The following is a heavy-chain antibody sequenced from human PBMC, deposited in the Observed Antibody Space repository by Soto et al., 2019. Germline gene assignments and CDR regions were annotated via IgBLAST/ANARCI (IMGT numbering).Heavy chain of an antibody. D-gene: IGHD3-16*02. Sequence: GESLKISCKGLGNSFNNLIGWVRHMPGKGLEWVGIIYPGDSDTRYSPSFQGQVTISADKSISTAYLQWSSLKASDTTMYYCARISPPADYWGQGTLVTVSS. V-gene: IGHV5-51*01. J-gene: IGHJ4*02. CDR1: GNSFNNL. CDR2: IYPGDSDT. CDR3: ARISPPADY.